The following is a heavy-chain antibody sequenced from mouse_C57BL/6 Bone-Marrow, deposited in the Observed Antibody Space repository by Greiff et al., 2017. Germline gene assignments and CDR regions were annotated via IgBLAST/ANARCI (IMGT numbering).Heavy chain of an antibody. CDR3: ARRGYYSNYHDAMDY. D-gene: IGHD2-5*01. V-gene: IGHV2-2*01. J-gene: IGHJ4*01. CDR2: IWRGGST. Sequence: QVQLQQSGPGLVQPSQSLSITCTVSGFSLTSYGVHWVRQSPGKGLEWLGVIWRGGSTAYNAAFISRLSISKDNSKCQVFFKMNSLQAADTAMYYCARRGYYSNYHDAMDYWGQGTSVTVSS. CDR1: GFSLTSYG.